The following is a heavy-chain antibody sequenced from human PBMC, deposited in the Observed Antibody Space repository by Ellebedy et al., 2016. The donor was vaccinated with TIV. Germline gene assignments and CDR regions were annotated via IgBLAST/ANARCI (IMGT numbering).Heavy chain of an antibody. CDR2: INPDNGGT. CDR1: GYTFTGYY. Sequence: ASVKVSCKASGYTFTGYYMHWIRQAPGQGLEWMGWINPDNGGTYYAESFQGRVTMTRDTSIRTAYMELSRLTSDDTAVYYCARPRETPNFYFGIDIWGQGTTVTVSS. J-gene: IGHJ6*02. CDR3: ARPRETPNFYFGIDI. V-gene: IGHV1-2*02.